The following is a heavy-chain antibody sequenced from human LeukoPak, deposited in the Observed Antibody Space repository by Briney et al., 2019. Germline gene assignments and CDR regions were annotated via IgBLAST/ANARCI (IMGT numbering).Heavy chain of an antibody. CDR2: ISYDGSNK. CDR3: AKDKGYCSGGSCYGGGD. V-gene: IGHV3-30*18. D-gene: IGHD2-15*01. Sequence: GSLRLSCAASGFTFSSYGMHWVRQAPGKGLEWVAVISYDGSNKYYADSVKGRFTISRDNSKNTLYLQMNSLRAEDTAVYYCAKDKGYCSGGSCYGGGDWGQGTLVTVSS. CDR1: GFTFSSYG. J-gene: IGHJ4*02.